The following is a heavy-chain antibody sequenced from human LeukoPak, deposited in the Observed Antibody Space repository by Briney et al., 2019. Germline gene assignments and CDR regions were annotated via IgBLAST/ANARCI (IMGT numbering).Heavy chain of an antibody. CDR1: GFSFSTSW. Sequence: GGSLRLSCVASGFSFSTSWMHWVRQAPGKGLLWLSRISSDGTNTKYADSVKGRFTISRDNAKNTLYLRMNSLRAEDTAVYYCTRDQSQAGPTTVDYWGQGTLVTVSS. CDR2: ISSDGTNT. CDR3: TRDQSQAGPTTVDY. V-gene: IGHV3-74*03. J-gene: IGHJ4*02. D-gene: IGHD1-14*01.